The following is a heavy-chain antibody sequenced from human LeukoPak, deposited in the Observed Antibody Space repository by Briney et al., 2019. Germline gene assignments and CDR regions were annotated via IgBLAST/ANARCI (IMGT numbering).Heavy chain of an antibody. Sequence: QPGGSLRLSCEPSGFTFSSYWMSWVRQAPGKGLEWVANIKPDGSEKYSVDSVKGRFTISRDNAKNSLYLRMNSLRADDTAVYYCVRDSSGVGVDFWGQGTLVTVSS. J-gene: IGHJ4*02. CDR3: VRDSSGVGVDF. V-gene: IGHV3-7*03. CDR2: IKPDGSEK. D-gene: IGHD3-10*01. CDR1: GFTFSSYW.